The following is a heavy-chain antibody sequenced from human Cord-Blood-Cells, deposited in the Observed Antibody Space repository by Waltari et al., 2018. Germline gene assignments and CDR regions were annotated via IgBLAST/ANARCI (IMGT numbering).Heavy chain of an antibody. CDR3: ARYGGYFDY. D-gene: IGHD3-16*01. J-gene: IGHJ4*02. Sequence: QVQLVESGGGVVQPGRSLRLSWAACGFTFSSYAMHWVRQAPGKGLEWVAVISYDGSNKYYADSVKGRFTISRDNSKNTLYLQMNSLRAEDTAVYYCARYGGYFDYWGQGTLVTVSS. V-gene: IGHV3-30*04. CDR2: ISYDGSNK. CDR1: GFTFSSYA.